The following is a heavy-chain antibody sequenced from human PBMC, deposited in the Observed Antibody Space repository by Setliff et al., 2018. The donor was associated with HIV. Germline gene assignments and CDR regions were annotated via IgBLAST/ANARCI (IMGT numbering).Heavy chain of an antibody. CDR2: IHYNEKT. D-gene: IGHD6-13*01. V-gene: IGHV4-39*01. J-gene: IGHJ4*02. CDR1: GGSASNSRYY. CDR3: ARRRYSSSGKYFDY. Sequence: SETLSLTCTVSGGSASNSRYYWAWIRQPPGKGLEYIGSIHYNEKTYYNPSLKSRVTISVDTSKNQFSLKLSSVTAADTAVYYCARRRYSSSGKYFDYWGQGTLVTVSS.